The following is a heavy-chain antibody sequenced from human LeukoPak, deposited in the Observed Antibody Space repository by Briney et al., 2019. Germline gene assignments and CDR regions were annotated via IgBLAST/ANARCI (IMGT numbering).Heavy chain of an antibody. CDR2: ISDRGKT. CDR3: AKLPTIFGVADSFDI. Sequence: GGSLRLSCVASGITFSSYDMSWVRQAPGKGLEWISAISDRGKTDYADSVKGRITISRDNSKNTLYLQLSSLRDEDTAMYYCAKLPTIFGVADSFDIWGQGTLVTVSS. V-gene: IGHV3-23*01. D-gene: IGHD3-3*01. CDR1: GITFSSYD. J-gene: IGHJ3*02.